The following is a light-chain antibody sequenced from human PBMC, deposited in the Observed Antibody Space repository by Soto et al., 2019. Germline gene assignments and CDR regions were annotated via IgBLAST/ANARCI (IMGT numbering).Light chain of an antibody. CDR1: QNIGRY. CDR2: AAS. V-gene: IGKV1-5*03. Sequence: DIQMTQSPSTLSASIGDRVIITCRASQNIGRYLAWYQQKPGEAPKFLIYAASSLERGVPSRFSGGRSETEFTLTISGLQPDAFATYYCLQYNGFTRTFGQGTKV. CDR3: LQYNGFTRT. J-gene: IGKJ1*01.